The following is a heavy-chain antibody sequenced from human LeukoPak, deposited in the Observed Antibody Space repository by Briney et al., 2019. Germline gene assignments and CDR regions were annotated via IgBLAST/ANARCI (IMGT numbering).Heavy chain of an antibody. J-gene: IGHJ1*01. CDR3: ARVSGLGMNEYLQH. V-gene: IGHV3-74*01. D-gene: IGHD3-10*01. CDR2: INNDGSYS. Sequence: GGSLRLSCAASGLTFSNSWMHWVRQAPGKGLVWVSRINNDGSYSSYAHSVKGRFTISRDNAKNTLYLQMNSLRAEDTAVYFCARVSGLGMNEYLQHWGQGTLVTVSS. CDR1: GLTFSNSW.